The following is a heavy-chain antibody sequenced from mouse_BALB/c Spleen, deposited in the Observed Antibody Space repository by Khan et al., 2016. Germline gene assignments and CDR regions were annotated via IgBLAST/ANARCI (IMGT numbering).Heavy chain of an antibody. D-gene: IGHD1-1*01. J-gene: IGHJ4*01. Sequence: EVQLQESGPGLVKPSQSLSLTCTVTGYSITSDYAWNWIRQFPGNKLEWRGYISYSGSTSYNPSLKSRIPITRDTSKNQFFLQVNSVTTEDTATYYCARRPFYGSSYHYAMDYWGQGTSVTVSS. CDR2: ISYSGST. CDR3: ARRPFYGSSYHYAMDY. V-gene: IGHV3-2*02. CDR1: GYSITSDYA.